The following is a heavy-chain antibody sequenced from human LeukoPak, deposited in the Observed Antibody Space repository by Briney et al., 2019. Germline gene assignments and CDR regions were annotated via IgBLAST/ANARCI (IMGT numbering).Heavy chain of an antibody. D-gene: IGHD5-18*01. CDR2: IYYSGGT. J-gene: IGHJ4*02. Sequence: SETLSLTCTVSGGSISSYYWSWIRQPPGKGLEWIGYIYYSGGTNYNPSLKSRVTISVDTSKNQFSLKLSSVTAADTAVYYCARGSAMVYYWGRGTLVTVSS. V-gene: IGHV4-59*01. CDR1: GGSISSYY. CDR3: ARGSAMVYY.